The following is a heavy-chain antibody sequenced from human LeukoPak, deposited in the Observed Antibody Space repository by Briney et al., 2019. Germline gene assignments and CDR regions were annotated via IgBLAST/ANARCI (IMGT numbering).Heavy chain of an antibody. Sequence: GGSLRLSCAASGFTFSSYAMSWVRQAPGKGLEWVSSITGSGGNTYFADSVKGRFTISRVNSKNTLYLQMNSLRAEDTALYYCGRGGSSWLYFFEYWGQGTPVTVSS. CDR2: ITGSGGNT. V-gene: IGHV3-23*01. J-gene: IGHJ4*02. D-gene: IGHD6-13*01. CDR1: GFTFSSYA. CDR3: GRGGSSWLYFFEY.